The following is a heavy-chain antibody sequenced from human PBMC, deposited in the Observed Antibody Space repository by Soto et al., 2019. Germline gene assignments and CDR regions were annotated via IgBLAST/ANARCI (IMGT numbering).Heavy chain of an antibody. J-gene: IGHJ6*03. Sequence: SETLSLTCTVSGDSISNYYWSWIRQPPGKGLEWIGYIYHSGSTKYNPSLKSRVTISVAPSKNQFSLRLSSVTAADSAVYYCARSGDYTNYYYSYMDVWGKGTTVTVSS. CDR1: GDSISNYY. V-gene: IGHV4-59*08. CDR2: IYHSGST. D-gene: IGHD4-17*01. CDR3: ARSGDYTNYYYSYMDV.